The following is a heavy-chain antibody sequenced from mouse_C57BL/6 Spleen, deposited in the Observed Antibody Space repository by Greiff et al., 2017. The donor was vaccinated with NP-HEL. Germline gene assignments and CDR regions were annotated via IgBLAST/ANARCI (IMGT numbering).Heavy chain of an antibody. CDR1: GYTFTDYY. CDR3: ARGGTTPHFDY. Sequence: QVQLQQSGAELVRPGASVKLSCKASGYTFTDYYINWVKQRPGQGLEWIARIYPGSGNTYYNEKFKGKATLTAEKSSSTAYMQLSSLTSEDSAVYFCARGGTTPHFDYWGQGTTLTVSS. J-gene: IGHJ2*01. D-gene: IGHD1-1*01. CDR2: IYPGSGNT. V-gene: IGHV1-76*01.